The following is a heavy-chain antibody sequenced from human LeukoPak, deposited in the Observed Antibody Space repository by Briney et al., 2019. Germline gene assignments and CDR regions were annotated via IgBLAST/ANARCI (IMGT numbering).Heavy chain of an antibody. V-gene: IGHV1-2*02. D-gene: IGHD2-2*01. Sequence: ASVKVPCKASGYTFTSYGISWVRQAPGQGLEWMGWINPNSGGTNYAQKFQGRVTMTRDTSISTAYMELSRLRSDDTAVYYCAREYRVVPAHWGQGTLVTVSS. CDR3: AREYRVVPAH. CDR1: GYTFTSYG. CDR2: INPNSGGT. J-gene: IGHJ4*02.